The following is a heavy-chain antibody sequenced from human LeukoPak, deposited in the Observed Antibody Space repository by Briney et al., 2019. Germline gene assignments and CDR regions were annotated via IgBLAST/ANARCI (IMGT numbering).Heavy chain of an antibody. D-gene: IGHD5-18*01. CDR2: ISGSGGST. J-gene: IGHJ4*02. CDR1: GFTFSSYG. Sequence: PGGSLRLSCAASGFTFSSYGMSWVRQAPGKGLEWVSAISGSGGSTYYADSVKGRFTISRDNSKNTLYPQMNSLRAEDTAVYYCAKDYQLWPYYFDYWGQGTLVTVSS. V-gene: IGHV3-23*01. CDR3: AKDYQLWPYYFDY.